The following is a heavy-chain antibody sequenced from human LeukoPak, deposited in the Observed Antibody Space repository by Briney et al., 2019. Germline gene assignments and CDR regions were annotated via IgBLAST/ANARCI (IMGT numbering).Heavy chain of an antibody. CDR3: ALFPLEYSGKYYFDY. CDR1: GGSISSGGYY. V-gene: IGHV4-30-2*01. D-gene: IGHD1-26*01. CDR2: IYHSGST. Sequence: SETLSLTCTVSGGSISSGGYYWSWIRQPPGKGLEWIGYIYHSGSTYYNPSLKSRVTISVDRSKNQFSLKLSSVTAADTAVYYCALFPLEYSGKYYFDYWGQGTLVTVSS. J-gene: IGHJ4*02.